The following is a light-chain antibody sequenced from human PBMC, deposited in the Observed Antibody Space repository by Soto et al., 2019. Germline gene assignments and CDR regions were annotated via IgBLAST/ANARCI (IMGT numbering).Light chain of an antibody. CDR3: KQYGSTLFT. CDR2: GAS. J-gene: IGKJ3*01. V-gene: IGKV3-20*01. Sequence: EIVLTQSPGTLSLSPGERATLSCRASQSVSSSYLAWYQQKPGQAPRLLIYGASSRATGIPDRFSGSGSGTAFTLAISRLEPEDVAVYYCKQYGSTLFTFGPGTKVDIK. CDR1: QSVSSSY.